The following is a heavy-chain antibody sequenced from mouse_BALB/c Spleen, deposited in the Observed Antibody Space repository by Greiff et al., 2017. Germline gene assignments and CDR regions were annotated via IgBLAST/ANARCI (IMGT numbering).Heavy chain of an antibody. CDR1: GYTFTSYT. Sequence: QVQLKESGAELARPGASVKMSCKASGYTFTSYTMHWVKQRPGQGLEWIGYINPSSGYTNYNQKFKDKATLTADKSSSTAYMQLSSLTSEDSAVYYCADGYDWYAMDYWGQGTSVTVSS. J-gene: IGHJ4*01. CDR3: ADGYDWYAMDY. CDR2: INPSSGYT. D-gene: IGHD2-2*01. V-gene: IGHV1-4*01.